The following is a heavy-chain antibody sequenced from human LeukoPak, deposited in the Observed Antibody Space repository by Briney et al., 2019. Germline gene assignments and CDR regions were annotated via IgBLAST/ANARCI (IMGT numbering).Heavy chain of an antibody. D-gene: IGHD3-9*01. V-gene: IGHV4-59*08. CDR2: TYYGETA. CDR3: GRPRIRYSAHDVFDI. Sequence: PSETVSLTCTVSGGSISSYYWRWIRQPPGKEREGFGYTYYGETANYHTSLRSRGTISVNTSNNQYSLKRSSVIAADAAFYYCGRPRIRYSAHDVFDIWGEGPMVTLPS. J-gene: IGHJ3*02. CDR1: GGSISSYY.